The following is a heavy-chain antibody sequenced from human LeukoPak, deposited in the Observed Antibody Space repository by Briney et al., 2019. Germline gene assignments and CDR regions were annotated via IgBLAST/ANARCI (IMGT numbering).Heavy chain of an antibody. J-gene: IGHJ5*02. CDR2: IKEDGSEK. CDR1: GFTFSSYG. V-gene: IGHV3-7*01. D-gene: IGHD4-11*01. Sequence: PGGSLRLSCAASGFTFSSYGMHWVRQAPEKGLEWVANIKEDGSEKNYVDSVKGRFTISRDNAKNSLSLQMNSLRAEDTAVYYCSRGGYSNRDAWGQGSLVIVSS. CDR3: SRGGYSNRDA.